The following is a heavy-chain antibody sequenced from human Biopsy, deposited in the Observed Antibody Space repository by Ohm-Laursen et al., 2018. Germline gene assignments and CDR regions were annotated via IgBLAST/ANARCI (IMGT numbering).Heavy chain of an antibody. CDR3: VREGTSVTFFGKISDYYFDF. CDR2: ISVKTGNT. V-gene: IGHV1-18*01. Sequence: GASVKVSCKASGYTFTNYAINWVRQAPGQGLEWLGWISVKTGNTNYTQKLQGRVTMTTDTSTNTAYMELRSLRSDDTALYYCVREGTSVTFFGKISDYYFDFWGPGTVVTVSS. J-gene: IGHJ4*02. D-gene: IGHD3-3*01. CDR1: GYTFTNYA.